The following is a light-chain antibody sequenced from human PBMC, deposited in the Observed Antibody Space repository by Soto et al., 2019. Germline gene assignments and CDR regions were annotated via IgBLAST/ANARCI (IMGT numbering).Light chain of an antibody. CDR3: HSYDKRVTAYV. J-gene: IGLJ1*01. CDR2: GNG. CDR1: SSNIGAGYE. Sequence: QSVLTQPPSVSGAPGQRVTISCTGTSSNIGAGYEVHWYQQLPGTAPKLLVSGNGNRPSGVPDRMSASKSGTSASLAITGLQAEDEGHYFCHSYDKRVTAYVFGSGTKLTVL. V-gene: IGLV1-40*01.